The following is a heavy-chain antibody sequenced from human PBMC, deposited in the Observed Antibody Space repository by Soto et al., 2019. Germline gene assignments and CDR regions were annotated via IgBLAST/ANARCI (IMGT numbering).Heavy chain of an antibody. J-gene: IGHJ4*02. CDR2: ISAYNGNT. D-gene: IGHD3-9*01. CDR3: ARDRYDILTGYPCFEY. Sequence: ASVKVSCKASGYTFTSYGISWVRQAPGQGLEWMGWISAYNGNTNYAQKLQGRVTMTTDTSTSTAYMELRSLRSDDTAVYYCARDRYDILTGYPCFEYWGQGTLVTVSS. CDR1: GYTFTSYG. V-gene: IGHV1-18*01.